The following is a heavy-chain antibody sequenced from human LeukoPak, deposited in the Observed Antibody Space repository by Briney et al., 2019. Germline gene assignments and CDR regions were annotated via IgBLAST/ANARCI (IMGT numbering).Heavy chain of an antibody. J-gene: IGHJ6*04. CDR2: ISSSGSTI. Sequence: GGSLRLSCAASGFTFSDYYMSWIRQAPGKGLEWVSYISSSGSTIYYADSVKGRFTISRDNAKNSLYLQMNSLKTEDTAVYYCTTVGYYDFWSGLLDVWGKGTMVTVSS. D-gene: IGHD3-3*01. V-gene: IGHV3-11*01. CDR3: TTVGYYDFWSGLLDV. CDR1: GFTFSDYY.